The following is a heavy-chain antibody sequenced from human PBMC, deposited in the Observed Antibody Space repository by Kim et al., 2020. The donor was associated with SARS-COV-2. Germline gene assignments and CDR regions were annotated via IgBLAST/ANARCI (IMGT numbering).Heavy chain of an antibody. CDR1: GGSISSGGYY. CDR3: ASLGAAAGHSYYYYGMDV. J-gene: IGHJ6*02. D-gene: IGHD6-13*01. V-gene: IGHV4-31*03. CDR2: IYYSGST. Sequence: SETLSLTCTVSGGSISSGGYYWSWIRQHPGKGLEWIGYIYYSGSTYYNPSLKSRVTISVDTSKNQFSLKLSSVTAADTAVYYCASLGAAAGHSYYYYGMDVWGQGTTVTVSS.